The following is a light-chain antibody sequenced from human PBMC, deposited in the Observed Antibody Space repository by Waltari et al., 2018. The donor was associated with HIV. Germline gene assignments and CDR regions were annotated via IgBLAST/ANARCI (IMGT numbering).Light chain of an antibody. J-gene: IGKJ5*01. V-gene: IGKV3-20*01. CDR3: QQYATSQSIT. CDR1: QSVTGDY. Sequence: IVLTQSPGTLSLSPGESAVLSCRASQSVTGDYLAWYQQRPGQPPRVLIFGASNRATGIPDRFTGSGSGTDFTLTINRLAPEDSAVYYCQQYATSQSITFGQGTRLEI. CDR2: GAS.